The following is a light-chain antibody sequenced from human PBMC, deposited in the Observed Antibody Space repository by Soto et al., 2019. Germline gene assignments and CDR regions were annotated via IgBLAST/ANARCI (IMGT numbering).Light chain of an antibody. Sequence: EVVMTQSPATLSVSPVERATLSCRASQSVSSSYLAWYQQKPGQAPRLLIYGASSRATGIPDRFSGSGSGTDFTLTISRLEPEDFAVYYCQQYGSSPWTFGQGTKVDIK. CDR1: QSVSSSY. V-gene: IGKV3-20*01. CDR3: QQYGSSPWT. J-gene: IGKJ1*01. CDR2: GAS.